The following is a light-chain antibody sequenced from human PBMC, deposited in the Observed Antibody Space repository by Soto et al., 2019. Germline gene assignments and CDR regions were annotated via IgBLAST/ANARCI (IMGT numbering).Light chain of an antibody. J-gene: IGKJ2*01. V-gene: IGKV3-11*01. Sequence: EVVLTQSPATLSLSPGEKATLSCRASQSVGTFLAWYQQKSGQAPRVIIYDASNRAPSVPGRFSGTGSGTDFALTIRSVEPEDFAVFYCQHRTNWPRTFGQGTKLDIK. CDR2: DAS. CDR1: QSVGTF. CDR3: QHRTNWPRT.